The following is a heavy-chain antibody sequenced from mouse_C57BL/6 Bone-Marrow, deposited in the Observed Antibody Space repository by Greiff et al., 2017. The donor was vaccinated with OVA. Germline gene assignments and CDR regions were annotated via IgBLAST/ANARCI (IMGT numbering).Heavy chain of an antibody. V-gene: IGHV1-80*01. J-gene: IGHJ1*03. D-gene: IGHD1-1*01. CDR1: GYAFSSYW. CDR3: ARSWGSTGFDV. CDR2: IYPGDGDT. Sequence: VQLVESGAELVKPGASVKISCKASGYAFSSYWMNWVKQRPGKGLEWIGQIYPGDGDTNYNGKFKGKATLTADKSSSTAYMQLSSLTSEDSAVYFCARSWGSTGFDVWGTGTTVTVSS.